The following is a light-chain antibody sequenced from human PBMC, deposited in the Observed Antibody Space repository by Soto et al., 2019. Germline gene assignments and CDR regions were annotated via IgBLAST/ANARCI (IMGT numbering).Light chain of an antibody. J-gene: IGLJ2*01. CDR3: SSYSGTTSVL. CDR2: EGS. CDR1: SSDVGSYNL. V-gene: IGLV2-14*02. Sequence: QSALTPPASVSGSPGQSITLSCTGTSSDVGSYNLVSWYQQHPGKAPKLLIYEGSKRPSGVSNRFSGSKSGNTASLTISGLQPEDEAHYYCSSYSGTTSVLFGGGTKVTVL.